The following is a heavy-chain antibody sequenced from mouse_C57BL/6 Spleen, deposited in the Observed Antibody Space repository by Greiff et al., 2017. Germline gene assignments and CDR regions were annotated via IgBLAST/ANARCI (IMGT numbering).Heavy chain of an antibody. J-gene: IGHJ1*03. CDR3: ASYYDYDDWYFDV. Sequence: EVQLVESGPGLVKPSQSLSLTCSVTGYSITSGYYWNWIRQFPGNKLEWMGYISYDGSNNYNPSLKNRISITRDTSKNQFFLKLNSVTTEDTATYYCASYYDYDDWYFDVWGTGTTVTVSS. CDR2: ISYDGSN. V-gene: IGHV3-6*01. D-gene: IGHD2-4*01. CDR1: GYSITSGYY.